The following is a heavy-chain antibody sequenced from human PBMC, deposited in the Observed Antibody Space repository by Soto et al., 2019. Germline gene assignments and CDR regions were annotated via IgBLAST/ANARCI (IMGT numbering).Heavy chain of an antibody. CDR2: IQHNAEHI. V-gene: IGHV3-30*04. Sequence: GGSLRLSCEASGFAFSAYSMHWVRQAPGKGLDWVATIQHNAEHIFYADPVRGRFTISRDNDRNLLYLRMNGLTPDDTALYYCVPVAWAYDYGNGMDGWGHGTTVPVSS. J-gene: IGHJ6*02. D-gene: IGHD3-16*01. CDR3: VPVAWAYDYGNGMDG. CDR1: GFAFSAYS.